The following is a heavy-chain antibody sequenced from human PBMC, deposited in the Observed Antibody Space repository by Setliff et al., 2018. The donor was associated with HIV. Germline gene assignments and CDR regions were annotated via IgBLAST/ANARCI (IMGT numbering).Heavy chain of an antibody. CDR3: ARWGDGYNSYDS. Sequence: SETLSLTCTVSGASINSHYWNWVRQSPAKGLEWIGYYYNGGTSYNPSLQSRVTISVDTPKNQFSLKLSSVTAADTAMYYCARWGDGYNSYDSWGQGTLVTVS. V-gene: IGHV4-59*08. J-gene: IGHJ4*02. CDR2: YYNGGT. CDR1: GASINSHY. D-gene: IGHD5-12*01.